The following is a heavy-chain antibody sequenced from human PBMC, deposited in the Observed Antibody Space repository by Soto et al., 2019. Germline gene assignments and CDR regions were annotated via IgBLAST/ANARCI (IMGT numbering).Heavy chain of an antibody. Sequence: QITLKESGPTLVKPTQTLTLTCTFSGFSLSTSAEGVAWIRQPPGKALEWLALIYWDDDERYSPFLKSRLTIATDTSKNQVVPTMTNMDPVDTATYFCAHKGGRGAAMDVWGQGTTVTVSS. J-gene: IGHJ6*02. CDR1: GFSLSTSAEG. CDR3: AHKGGRGAAMDV. V-gene: IGHV2-5*02. D-gene: IGHD2-15*01. CDR2: IYWDDDE.